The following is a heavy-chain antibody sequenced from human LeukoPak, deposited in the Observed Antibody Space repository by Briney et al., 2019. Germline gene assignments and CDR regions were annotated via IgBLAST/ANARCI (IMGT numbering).Heavy chain of an antibody. J-gene: IGHJ5*02. CDR1: GFTFSSYW. D-gene: IGHD2-21*02. V-gene: IGHV3-74*01. Sequence: PGGSLRLSCAASGFTFSSYWMYWVRQAPGKGLVWVSRINNDGTTTNFADSVKGRFTISRDNTKNTVYLHMNSLRAEDTAVYYCARAAGGDEPDPWGQGTLVTVSS. CDR2: INNDGTTT. CDR3: ARAAGGDEPDP.